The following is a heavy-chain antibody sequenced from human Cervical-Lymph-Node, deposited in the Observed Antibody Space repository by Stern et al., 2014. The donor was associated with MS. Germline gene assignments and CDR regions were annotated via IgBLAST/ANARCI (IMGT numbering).Heavy chain of an antibody. J-gene: IGHJ4*02. CDR1: GYRFTNYW. D-gene: IGHD1-26*01. CDR3: ARGAPPEN. V-gene: IGHV5-51*03. CDR2: IYPSDSDT. Sequence: EVQLVESGAEVKKPGESLKISCKTAGYRFTNYWIGWVRQMPGKGLEWMGSIYPSDSDTRYSPSFQGQVIISADKSIGTAYLQWRSLKASDSGIYYCARGAPPENWGQGTLVTVSS.